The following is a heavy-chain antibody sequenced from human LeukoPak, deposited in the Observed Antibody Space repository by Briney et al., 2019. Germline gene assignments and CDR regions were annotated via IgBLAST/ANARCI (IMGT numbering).Heavy chain of an antibody. CDR3: VKDRSIAAPNNDFFDS. J-gene: IGHJ4*02. V-gene: IGHV3-64D*06. CDR1: GFTVNRLY. D-gene: IGHD6-6*01. Sequence: GGSLRLSCSASGFTVNRLYLHWVRQAPGQGLEFVSHISSNGATTYYADSVKGRFTISRDNSKNTLYLQMSSLIADDTSVYYCVKDRSIAAPNNDFFDSWGQGALVTVSS. CDR2: ISSNGATT.